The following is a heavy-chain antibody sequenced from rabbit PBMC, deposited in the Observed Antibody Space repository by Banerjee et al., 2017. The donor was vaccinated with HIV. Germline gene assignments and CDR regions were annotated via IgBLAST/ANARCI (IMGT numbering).Heavy chain of an antibody. D-gene: IGHD4-1*01. Sequence: QEQLEESGGDLVKPEGSLTLSCTASGFSFSSGYDMCWVRQAPGKGLEWIAYIYTGSSGSTYYASWAKGRFTISKTSSTTVTLQMTSLTAADTATYFCARDLAGVIGWNFGLWGQGTLVTVS. V-gene: IGHV1S45*01. CDR3: ARDLAGVIGWNFGL. CDR2: IYTGSSGST. J-gene: IGHJ3*01. CDR1: GFSFSSGYD.